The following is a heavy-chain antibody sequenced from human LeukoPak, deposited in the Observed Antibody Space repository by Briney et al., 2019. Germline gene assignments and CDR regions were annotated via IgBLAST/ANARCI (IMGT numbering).Heavy chain of an antibody. D-gene: IGHD5-18*01. CDR1: GGSISSGSYY. CDR3: ARVGSAVDTAMVGFDY. Sequence: PSETLSLTCTVSGGSISSGSYYWSWIRQPAGKGLEWIGRIYTSGSTNYNPSLKSRVTISVDTSENQFSLKLSSVTAADTAVYYCARVGSAVDTAMVGFDYWGQGTLVTVSS. V-gene: IGHV4-61*02. J-gene: IGHJ4*02. CDR2: IYTSGST.